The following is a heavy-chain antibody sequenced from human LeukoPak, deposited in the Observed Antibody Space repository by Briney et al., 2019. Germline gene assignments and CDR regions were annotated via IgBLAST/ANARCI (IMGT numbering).Heavy chain of an antibody. Sequence: SETLSLSCTVSGGSISSYYWSWIRQPPGKGLEWIGYIYYSGSTNYNPSLKSRVTISVDTSKNQFSLKLSSVTAADTAVYYCARHFCHCSGGSCYDGAFDIWGQGTMVTVSS. V-gene: IGHV4-59*08. CDR3: ARHFCHCSGGSCYDGAFDI. D-gene: IGHD2-15*01. CDR1: GGSISSYY. J-gene: IGHJ3*02. CDR2: IYYSGST.